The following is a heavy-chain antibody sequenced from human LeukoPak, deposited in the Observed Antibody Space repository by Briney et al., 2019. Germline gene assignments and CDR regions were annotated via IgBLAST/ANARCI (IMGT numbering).Heavy chain of an antibody. V-gene: IGHV1-18*04. CDR3: ARDRSVVVVAANGGPFDY. Sequence: ASVKVSCKASGYTFTSYGISWVRQAPGQGLEWMGWISAYNGNTNYAQKLQGRVTMTTDTSTSTAYMELRSLSSDDTAVYYCARDRSVVVVAANGGPFDYWGQGTLVTVSS. CDR2: ISAYNGNT. D-gene: IGHD2-15*01. J-gene: IGHJ4*02. CDR1: GYTFTSYG.